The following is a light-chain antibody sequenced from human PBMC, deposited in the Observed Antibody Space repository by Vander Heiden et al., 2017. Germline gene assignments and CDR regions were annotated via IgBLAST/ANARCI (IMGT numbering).Light chain of an antibody. J-gene: IGKJ1*01. CDR3: QQYYSTPWT. CDR2: WAS. Sequence: DIVITHSPDSLAVPIGERATLNCKSSQSVLYSSNNKNYLAWYQQKPGRPPKLLIYWASTRESGVPDRFSGSGSGTDFTLTISSLQAEDVAVYYCQQYYSTPWTFGQGTKVEIK. V-gene: IGKV4-1*01. CDR1: QSVLYSSNNKNY.